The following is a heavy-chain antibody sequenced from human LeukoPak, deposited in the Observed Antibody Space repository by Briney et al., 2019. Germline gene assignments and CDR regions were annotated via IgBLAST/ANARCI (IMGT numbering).Heavy chain of an antibody. CDR2: IYSGGST. V-gene: IGHV3-66*01. CDR3: ARGFGHFDY. Sequence: PGGSLRLSCAASGFTFNNAWMSWVRQAPGKGLEWVSVIYSGGSTYYADSVKGRFTISRDNSKNTLYLQMNSLRAEDTAVYYCARGFGHFDYWGQGTLVTVSS. CDR1: GFTFNNAW. J-gene: IGHJ4*02. D-gene: IGHD3-10*01.